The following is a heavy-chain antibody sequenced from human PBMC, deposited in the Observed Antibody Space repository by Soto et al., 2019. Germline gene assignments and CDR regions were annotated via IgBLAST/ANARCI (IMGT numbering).Heavy chain of an antibody. Sequence: EVQLMESGGGLVQPGGSLRLSCAASGFTFSSYWMHWVRQAPGKGLVWVSRINTDGTSTKYADSVKGRFTISRDNAKNTVYLQMNSLRAEDTAVYYCTRDPSYCTNGVCYPDYWGQGTQVTVSS. V-gene: IGHV3-74*01. CDR1: GFTFSSYW. CDR3: TRDPSYCTNGVCYPDY. CDR2: INTDGTST. J-gene: IGHJ4*02. D-gene: IGHD2-8*01.